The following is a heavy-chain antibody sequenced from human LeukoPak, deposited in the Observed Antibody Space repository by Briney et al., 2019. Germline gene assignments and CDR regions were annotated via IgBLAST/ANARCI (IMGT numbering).Heavy chain of an antibody. J-gene: IGHJ4*02. D-gene: IGHD3-10*01. CDR3: AREGHGSGRQIDY. V-gene: IGHV3-30*04. Sequence: GTSLRLSCAASGFDFFEYSMHWVRQAPGKGLKWVAVISYDDRNETNYGDSLGGRFIISRDNSLDTLYLQINRLTVEDTGVYFCAREGHGSGRQIDYWGQGTRVTVHS. CDR2: ISYDDRNET. CDR1: GFDFFEYS.